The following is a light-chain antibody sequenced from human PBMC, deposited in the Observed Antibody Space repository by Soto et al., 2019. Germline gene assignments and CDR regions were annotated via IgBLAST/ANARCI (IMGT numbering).Light chain of an antibody. CDR2: TTS. J-gene: IGLJ3*02. CDR1: SGSVSTNHF. CDR3: AAWDDSLNGPV. V-gene: IGLV8-61*01. Sequence: QTVVTQEPSFSVSPGGTVTLTCGLTSGSVSTNHFPSWYQQTPGQPPRTLIYTTSTRSSGVPDRFSGSILGNKAALTITGAQADDESDYYCAAWDDSLNGPVFGGGTKLTVL.